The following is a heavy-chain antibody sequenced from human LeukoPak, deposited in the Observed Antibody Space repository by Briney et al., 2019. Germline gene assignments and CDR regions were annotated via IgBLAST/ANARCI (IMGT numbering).Heavy chain of an antibody. CDR3: ARENWFGELLNWFDP. CDR2: IYTSGST. V-gene: IGHV4-4*07. D-gene: IGHD3-10*01. J-gene: IGHJ5*02. CDR1: GASISSYY. Sequence: SETLSLPGTVSGASISSYYWSWIPQPAGKGLEWIGRIYTSGSTNDNPSPKSRVTLSVDTSKNPFSLKLSSVTAADTAVYYCARENWFGELLNWFDPWGQGTLVTVSS.